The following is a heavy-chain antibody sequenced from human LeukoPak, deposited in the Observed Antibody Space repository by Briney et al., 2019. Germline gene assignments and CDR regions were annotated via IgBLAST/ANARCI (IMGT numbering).Heavy chain of an antibody. D-gene: IGHD3-22*01. CDR3: VRARIYDSSGYLDY. J-gene: IGHJ4*02. CDR1: GGSISSYY. V-gene: IGHV4-59*08. CDR2: IYYSGST. Sequence: KPSETLSLTCTVSGGSISSYYWSWIRQPPGKGLEWIGYIYYSGSTNYNPSLKSRVTISVDTSKNQFSLKLSSVTAADTAVYYCVRARIYDSSGYLDYWGQGTLVTVSS.